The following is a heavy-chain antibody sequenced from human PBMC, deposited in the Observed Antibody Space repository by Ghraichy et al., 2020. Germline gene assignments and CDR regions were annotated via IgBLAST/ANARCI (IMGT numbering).Heavy chain of an antibody. CDR3: ATGGITELDY. CDR2: INIYAGNT. V-gene: IGHV1-18*01. CDR1: GYTLPSYG. Sequence: ASVKVSCKASGYTLPSYGISWVRQAPGQGLEWMGWINIYAGNTVYAQNVQGRLTMTTDTSTNTANMELRRLTSDDTAVYYCATGGITELDYWGQGTLVTVSS. J-gene: IGHJ4*02. D-gene: IGHD3-16*01.